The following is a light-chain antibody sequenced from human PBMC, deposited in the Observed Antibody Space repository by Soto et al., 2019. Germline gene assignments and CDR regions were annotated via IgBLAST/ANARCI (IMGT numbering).Light chain of an antibody. V-gene: IGKV1-13*02. CDR1: QGISSA. CDR3: QQFYSDTLT. Sequence: AIQLTQSPSSLSASVGDRVTVTCRASQGISSALAWYQQEPGKAPKLLIYDASSLQSGVPSRFSGSGSGTYFTLTISSLQPEDSATYYCQQFYSDTLTFGGGTKVEIK. CDR2: DAS. J-gene: IGKJ4*01.